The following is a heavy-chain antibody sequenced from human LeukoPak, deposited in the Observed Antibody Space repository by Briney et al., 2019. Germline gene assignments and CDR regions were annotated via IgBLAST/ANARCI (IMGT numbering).Heavy chain of an antibody. V-gene: IGHV4-30-4*01. D-gene: IGHD3-3*01. CDR1: GDSISSGNYY. J-gene: IGHJ4*02. CDR2: IYYSGST. Sequence: SETLSLTCTVSGDSISSGNYYWTWIRQPPGKGLEWIGYIYYSGSTFYNPSLKSRVTISVDTSKNEFSLKLSSVTATDTAVYYCAREFWSGSYSDKWGQGTLVTASS. CDR3: AREFWSGSYSDK.